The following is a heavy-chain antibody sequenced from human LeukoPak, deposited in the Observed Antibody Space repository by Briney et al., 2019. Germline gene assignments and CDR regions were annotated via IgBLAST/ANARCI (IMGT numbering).Heavy chain of an antibody. V-gene: IGHV1-18*04. Sequence: ASVKVSCKASGYTFTGYYMHWVRQAPGQGLEWMGWISAYNGNTNYAQKLQGRVTMTTDTSTSTAYMELRSLRSDDTAVYYCARVPPSPTMIVVVSWFDPWGQGTLVTVSS. CDR2: ISAYNGNT. D-gene: IGHD3-22*01. J-gene: IGHJ5*02. CDR1: GYTFTGYY. CDR3: ARVPPSPTMIVVVSWFDP.